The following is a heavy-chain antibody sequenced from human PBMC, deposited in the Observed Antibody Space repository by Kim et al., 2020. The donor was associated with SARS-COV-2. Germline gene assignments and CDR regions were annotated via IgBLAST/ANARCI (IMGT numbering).Heavy chain of an antibody. Sequence: SETLSLTCTVSGGSISSSSYYWGWIRQPPGKGLEWIGSIYYSGSTYYNPSLKSRVTISVDTSKNQFSLKLSSVTAADTAVYSCARHPRGWLGAYTAMARTSYYGMDVWGQGTTVTVSS. J-gene: IGHJ6*02. V-gene: IGHV4-39*01. D-gene: IGHD5-18*01. CDR2: IYYSGST. CDR1: GGSISSSSYY. CDR3: ARHPRGWLGAYTAMARTSYYGMDV.